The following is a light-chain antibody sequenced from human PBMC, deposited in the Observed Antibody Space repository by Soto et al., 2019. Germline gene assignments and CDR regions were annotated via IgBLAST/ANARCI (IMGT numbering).Light chain of an antibody. J-gene: IGKJ1*01. V-gene: IGKV3-20*01. CDR2: GAS. CDR1: HSFINNY. Sequence: EIVLTQPPGTLSLSPGERATLSCSASHSFINNYLAWYQQKPGQAPRLLIYGASNRATGIPDRFSGSGSGTDFTLTISRLEPEDFAVYYCQQYGSSGTFGQGTKVDIK. CDR3: QQYGSSGT.